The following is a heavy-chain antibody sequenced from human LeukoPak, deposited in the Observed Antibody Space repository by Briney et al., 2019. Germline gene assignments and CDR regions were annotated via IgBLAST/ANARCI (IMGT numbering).Heavy chain of an antibody. Sequence: ASVKVSCKASGYTFTSYGISWVRQAPGQGLEWMGWISAYNGNTNYAQKLQGRVSMTTDTSTSTAYMDLRSLRSDDTAVYYCTRAPRGDSYGYFDYWGQGTLVTVSS. CDR3: TRAPRGDSYGYFDY. J-gene: IGHJ4*02. CDR1: GYTFTSYG. D-gene: IGHD3-16*01. V-gene: IGHV1-18*01. CDR2: ISAYNGNT.